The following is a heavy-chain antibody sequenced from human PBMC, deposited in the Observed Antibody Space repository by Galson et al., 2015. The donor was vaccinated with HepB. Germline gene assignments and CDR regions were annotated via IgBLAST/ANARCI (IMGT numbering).Heavy chain of an antibody. CDR1: GYTFTSYY. J-gene: IGHJ6*02. V-gene: IGHV1-46*01. D-gene: IGHD3-3*01. Sequence: SVKVSCKASGYTFTSYYMHWVRQAPGQGLEWMGIISPSGGSTSYAQKVQGRVTMTRDTSTSTVYMELSSLRSEDTAVYYCARPRNDFWSGHGYYYYYYGMDVWGQGTTVTVSS. CDR3: ARPRNDFWSGHGYYYYYYGMDV. CDR2: ISPSGGST.